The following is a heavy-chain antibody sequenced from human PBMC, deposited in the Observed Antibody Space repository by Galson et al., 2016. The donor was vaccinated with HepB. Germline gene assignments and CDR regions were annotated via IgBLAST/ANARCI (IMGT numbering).Heavy chain of an antibody. J-gene: IGHJ6*02. V-gene: IGHV3-11*01. CDR3: ARASWLGRKDSYGYEYFYVMDV. CDR1: GFTFSDYY. CDR2: ISSSDSTI. Sequence: SLRLSCAASGFTFSDYYMSWIRQAPGKGLEWVSYISSSDSTIYYADSVKGRFTISRDNAKDSLFLQMNSLRAEDTAVYYCARASWLGRKDSYGYEYFYVMDVWGQGTTVTVSS. D-gene: IGHD5-18*01.